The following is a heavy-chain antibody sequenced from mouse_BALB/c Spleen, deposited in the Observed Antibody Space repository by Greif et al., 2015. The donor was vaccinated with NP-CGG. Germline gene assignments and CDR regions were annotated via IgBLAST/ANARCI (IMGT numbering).Heavy chain of an antibody. V-gene: IGHV3-8*02. CDR2: ISYSGST. Sequence: VQLKDSGPSLVKPSQTLSLTCSVTGDSITSGYWNWIRKFPGHKLEYMGYISYSGSTYYNPSLKSRISITRDTSKNQYYLQLNSVTTEDTATYYCARYYYGSSYYCDYWGQGTTLTVSS. J-gene: IGHJ2*01. D-gene: IGHD1-1*01. CDR3: ARYYYGSSYYCDY. CDR1: GDSITSGY.